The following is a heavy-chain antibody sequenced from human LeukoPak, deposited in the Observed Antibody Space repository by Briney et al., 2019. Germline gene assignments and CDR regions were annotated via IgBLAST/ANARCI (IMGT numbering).Heavy chain of an antibody. CDR1: GGSISSYY. J-gene: IGHJ3*02. Sequence: SETLSLTCIVSGGSISSYYWSWIRQPPGKGLEWIGYIYYSGSTNYNPSLKSRVTISVDTSKNQFSLKLSSVTAADTAVYYCARETARLDSSGHDAFDIWGQGTMVTVSS. D-gene: IGHD3-22*01. CDR2: IYYSGST. V-gene: IGHV4-59*01. CDR3: ARETARLDSSGHDAFDI.